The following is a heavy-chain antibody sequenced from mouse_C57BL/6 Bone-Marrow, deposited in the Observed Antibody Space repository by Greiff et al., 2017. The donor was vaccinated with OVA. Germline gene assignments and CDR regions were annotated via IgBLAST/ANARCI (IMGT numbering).Heavy chain of an antibody. J-gene: IGHJ3*01. V-gene: IGHV1-82*01. D-gene: IGHD1-1*01. Sequence: VQLQQSGPELVKPGASVKISCKASGYAFSSSWMNWVKQRPGKGLEWIGRIYPGDGDTNYNEKFKSKATLTVDKSYSTAYMQLSSLTSEDSAVYYCARSYGSSYVAYWGQGTLVTVSA. CDR3: ARSYGSSYVAY. CDR2: IYPGDGDT. CDR1: GYAFSSSW.